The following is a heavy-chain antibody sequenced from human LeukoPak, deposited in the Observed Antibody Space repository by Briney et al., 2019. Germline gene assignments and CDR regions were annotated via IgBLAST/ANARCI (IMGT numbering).Heavy chain of an antibody. CDR1: GFSFNSYA. Sequence: PTGGSLRLXCAASGFSFNSYAMTWVRQAPGKGLEWVSVISGSGDKTYYADSVKGRFTISRDNSKNTLYLQMHSLRAEDTAKYYCAKGSHSTGWFYFDYWGQGTLVTVSS. J-gene: IGHJ4*02. D-gene: IGHD2/OR15-2a*01. V-gene: IGHV3-23*01. CDR3: AKGSHSTGWFYFDY. CDR2: ISGSGDKT.